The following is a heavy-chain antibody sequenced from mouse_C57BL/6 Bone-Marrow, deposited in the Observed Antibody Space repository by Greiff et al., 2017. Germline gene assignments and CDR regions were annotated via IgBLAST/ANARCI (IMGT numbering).Heavy chain of an antibody. D-gene: IGHD1-1*01. J-gene: IGHJ3*01. V-gene: IGHV1-80*01. Sequence: SGAALVTPGASVKISCKASGYAFSSYWMNWVKQRPGKGLEWIGQIYPGDGDTNYNGKFKGKATLTADKSSSTAYMQLSSLTSEDSAVYFCAREGTYYWFAYWGQGTLVTVSA. CDR2: IYPGDGDT. CDR3: AREGTYYWFAY. CDR1: GYAFSSYW.